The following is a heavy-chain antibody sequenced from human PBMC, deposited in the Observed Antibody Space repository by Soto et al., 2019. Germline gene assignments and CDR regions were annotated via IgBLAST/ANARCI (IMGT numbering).Heavy chain of an antibody. Sequence: PGESLQICCKGSGYRFACYSSTWVRQKPGKGLEWMGRIDPRDSQTYYSPSFRGHVTISVTKSITNVFLQWSSLRASDTALDYSNPMGYFDYWGQGTLVTVSS. J-gene: IGHJ4*02. CDR2: IDPRDSQT. V-gene: IGHV5-10-1*01. CDR3: NPMGYFDY. CDR1: GYRFACYS.